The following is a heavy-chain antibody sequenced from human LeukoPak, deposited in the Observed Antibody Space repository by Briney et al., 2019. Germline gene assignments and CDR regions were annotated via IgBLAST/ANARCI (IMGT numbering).Heavy chain of an antibody. Sequence: GASVKVSCKASGYTFTSYDINWVRQATGQGLEWMGWMNPNSGNTGYAQKLQGRVTMTRNTSISTAYMELSSLRSEDTAVYYCARDVGRTDFWSGYFLGYYYYMDVWGKGTTVTVSS. D-gene: IGHD3-3*01. CDR3: ARDVGRTDFWSGYFLGYYYYMDV. CDR1: GYTFTSYD. V-gene: IGHV1-8*01. CDR2: MNPNSGNT. J-gene: IGHJ6*03.